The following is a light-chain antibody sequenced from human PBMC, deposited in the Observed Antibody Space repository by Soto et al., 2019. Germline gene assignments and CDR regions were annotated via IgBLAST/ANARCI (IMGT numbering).Light chain of an antibody. J-gene: IGKJ4*01. CDR3: QQRSNWPLT. CDR2: NAS. V-gene: IGKV3-11*01. CDR1: QSVSSY. Sequence: EIVLTQSPAALFLSPGESATLSCRASQSVSSYLAWYQQKPGQAPGLLIYNASNRATGIPARFSGSGSGTDFTLTISSLEPEDFAVYYCQQRSNWPLTFGGGTKVDIK.